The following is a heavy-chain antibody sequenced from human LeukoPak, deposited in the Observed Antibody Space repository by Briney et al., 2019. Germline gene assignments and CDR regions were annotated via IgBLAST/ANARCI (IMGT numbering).Heavy chain of an antibody. D-gene: IGHD6-6*01. CDR1: GGSISSYY. J-gene: IGHJ5*02. CDR2: IYYSGST. V-gene: IGHV4-59*01. CDR3: ARVWGIAARPSWFDP. Sequence: SETLSLTCTVSGGSISSYYWSWIRQPPGKGLEWIGYIYYSGSTNYNPSLKSRVTISVDTSKNQFSLKLSSVTAADTAVYYCARVWGIAARPSWFDPWGQGTLVTVSS.